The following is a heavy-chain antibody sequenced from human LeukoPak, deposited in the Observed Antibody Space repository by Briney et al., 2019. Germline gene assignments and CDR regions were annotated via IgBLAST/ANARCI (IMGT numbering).Heavy chain of an antibody. J-gene: IGHJ6*03. CDR2: VYYNSGST. V-gene: IGHV4-59*01. D-gene: IGHD2-15*01. Sequence: SETLSLTCNVSGASLINNYWSWIRQSPGKGLDWIGYVYYNSGSTSYSPSLNSQVTISVDTSKNQFYLKLTSVTAADTAMYYCARSPGVGYYYYMDVWGKGITVIVSS. CDR3: ARSPGVGYYYYMDV. CDR1: GASLINNY.